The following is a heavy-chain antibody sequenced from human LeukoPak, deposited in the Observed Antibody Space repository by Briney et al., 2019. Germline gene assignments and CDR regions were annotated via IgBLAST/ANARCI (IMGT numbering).Heavy chain of an antibody. V-gene: IGHV4-34*01. Sequence: PSETLSLTCAVYGGSFSGYYWSWIRQPPGKGLEWIGEINHSGSTNYNPSLKSRVTISVDTSKNQFSLKLSSVTAADTAVYYCARGGRLWFGEKRWDAFDIWGQGTMVTVSS. D-gene: IGHD3-10*01. CDR3: ARGGRLWFGEKRWDAFDI. CDR2: INHSGST. CDR1: GGSFSGYY. J-gene: IGHJ3*02.